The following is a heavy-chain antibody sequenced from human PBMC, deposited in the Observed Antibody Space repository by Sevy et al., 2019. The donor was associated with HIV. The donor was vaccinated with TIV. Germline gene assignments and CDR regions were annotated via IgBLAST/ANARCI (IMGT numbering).Heavy chain of an antibody. CDR2: FKSKIHGGTT. CDR1: GFIFGDYG. Sequence: GGSLRLSCTASGFIFGDYGMSWVRQAPGKGLEWIAFFKSKIHGGTTENAAFVKGRFTTSRDDSKNIVYLQMSNLKTEDTAVYYCTRWSGSQYIFDYWGQGTPVTVSS. J-gene: IGHJ4*02. CDR3: TRWSGSQYIFDY. D-gene: IGHD1-26*01. V-gene: IGHV3-49*04.